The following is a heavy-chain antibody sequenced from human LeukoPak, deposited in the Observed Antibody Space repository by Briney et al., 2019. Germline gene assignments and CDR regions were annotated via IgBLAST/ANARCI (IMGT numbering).Heavy chain of an antibody. Sequence: GESLKISCKGSGYSFTSHWIGWVRRMPGKGLEWMGIIYPGDSDTRYSPSFQGQVTISADKSISIAYLQWSSLKASDTAMYYCARLSYSDWYFDLWGRGTLVTVSS. CDR1: GYSFTSHW. CDR3: ARLSYSDWYFDL. J-gene: IGHJ2*01. D-gene: IGHD2-15*01. V-gene: IGHV5-51*01. CDR2: IYPGDSDT.